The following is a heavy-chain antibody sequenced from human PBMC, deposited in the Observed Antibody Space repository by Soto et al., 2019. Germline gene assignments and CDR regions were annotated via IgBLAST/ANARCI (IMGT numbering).Heavy chain of an antibody. V-gene: IGHV1-58*01. CDR1: GFTFTSSA. J-gene: IGHJ3*02. D-gene: IGHD6-19*01. Sequence: SVKVSCKASGFTFTSSAVQWVRQARGQRLEWIGWIVVGSGNTNYAQKFQERVTITRDMSTSTAYMELSSLRSEDTAVYYCAASDLVRGYSSGWYGEAFDIWGQGTIVTVSS. CDR3: AASDLVRGYSSGWYGEAFDI. CDR2: IVVGSGNT.